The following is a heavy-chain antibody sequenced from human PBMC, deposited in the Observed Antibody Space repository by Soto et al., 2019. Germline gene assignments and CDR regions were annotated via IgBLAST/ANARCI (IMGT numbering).Heavy chain of an antibody. Sequence: GSLRLSCAASGSTFSSNAMSWARQTPEKGLQWVSGISGSGGDTYYADSVKGRFTISRDNSKNTLYLQMSSLRAEDTAVYYCAKGPNWNYPDYWGQGTLVTVSS. D-gene: IGHD1-7*01. CDR1: GSTFSSNA. J-gene: IGHJ4*02. CDR3: AKGPNWNYPDY. V-gene: IGHV3-23*01. CDR2: ISGSGGDT.